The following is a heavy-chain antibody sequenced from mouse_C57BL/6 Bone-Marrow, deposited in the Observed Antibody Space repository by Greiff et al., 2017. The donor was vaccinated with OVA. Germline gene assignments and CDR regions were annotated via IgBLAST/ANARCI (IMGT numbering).Heavy chain of an antibody. V-gene: IGHV3-6*01. CDR1: GYSITSGYY. D-gene: IGHD2-3*01. CDR2: ISYDGSN. CDR3: ARVGVTTGGGFDY. Sequence: ESGPGLVKPSPSLSLSCSVSGYSITSGYYWNWIRQFPGNQLEWMGYISYDGSNNYNPSLKNRISITRDTSKNPVFLKLNSVTTEDTATYYCARVGVTTGGGFDYWGQGTTLTVSS. J-gene: IGHJ2*01.